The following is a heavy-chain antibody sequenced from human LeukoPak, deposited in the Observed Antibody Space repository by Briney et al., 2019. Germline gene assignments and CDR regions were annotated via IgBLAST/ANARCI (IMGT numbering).Heavy chain of an antibody. D-gene: IGHD2-2*02. Sequence: GASVKVSCKASGGIFSSYAISWVRQAPGQGLEWIGGIIPIFGTANYAQKFQGRVTITADESTSTAYMELSSLRSEDTAVYYCATCGRNFYCYRFDYWGQGTLVTVSS. V-gene: IGHV1-69*01. CDR3: ATCGRNFYCYRFDY. CDR2: IIPIFGTA. J-gene: IGHJ4*02. CDR1: GGIFSSYA.